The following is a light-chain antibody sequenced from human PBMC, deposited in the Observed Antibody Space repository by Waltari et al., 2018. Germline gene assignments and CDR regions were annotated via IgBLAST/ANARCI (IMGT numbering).Light chain of an antibody. CDR2: DDY. CDR1: SSNIEHNY. J-gene: IGLJ3*02. CDR3: GTWDSSLKAVV. V-gene: IGLV1-51*01. Sequence: QSVLTQPPSVSAAPGQKVTVSCSGSSSNIEHNYVPWYQQLPGTAPKLLIYDDYERPSGIPDRFSGSKSGTSATLGITGLQTGDEADYYCGTWDSSLKAVVFGGGTKLTVL.